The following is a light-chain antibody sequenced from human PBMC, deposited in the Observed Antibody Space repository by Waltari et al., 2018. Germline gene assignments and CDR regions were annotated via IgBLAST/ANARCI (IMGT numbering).Light chain of an antibody. CDR3: QQYDGEVLT. CDR1: QSVSRNY. CDR2: GAS. J-gene: IGKJ4*01. V-gene: IGKV3-20*01. Sequence: EIVLTQSPGPLSLSPGERATLPCRASQSVSRNYLNWYQQKGGQAPRLLIHGASIRATGIPDRFSGSGSGTDFTLTISRLEPEDFAVYYCQQYDGEVLTFGGGTKVEI.